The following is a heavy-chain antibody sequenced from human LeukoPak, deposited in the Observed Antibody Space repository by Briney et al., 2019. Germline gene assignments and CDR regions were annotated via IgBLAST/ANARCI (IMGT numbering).Heavy chain of an antibody. D-gene: IGHD1-26*01. CDR3: AREGGPLNWFDP. V-gene: IGHV6-1*01. J-gene: IGHJ5*02. CDR1: GDSFSRNIAA. CDR2: THYRSKWYN. Sequence: SQTLSLSCAISGDSFSRNIAAWSWTRQSPSRGLEWQGRTHYRSKWYNDYAVSVKSRITIKPDTYKNQFSLQLNSVTPEDTAVYYCAREGGPLNWFDPWGQGTLVTVCS.